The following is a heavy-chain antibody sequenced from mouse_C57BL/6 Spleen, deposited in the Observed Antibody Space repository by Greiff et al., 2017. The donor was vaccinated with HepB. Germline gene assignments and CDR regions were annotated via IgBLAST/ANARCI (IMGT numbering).Heavy chain of an antibody. CDR1: GYTFTDYE. D-gene: IGHD4-1*01. CDR2: IDPETGGT. Sequence: QVQLQQSGAELVRPGASVTLSCKASGYTFTDYEMHWVKQTPVHGLEWIGAIDPETGGTAYNQKFKGKAILTADKSSSTAYMELRSLTSEDSAVYYCTRSNWDPNFDYWGQGTTLTVSS. J-gene: IGHJ2*01. V-gene: IGHV1-15*01. CDR3: TRSNWDPNFDY.